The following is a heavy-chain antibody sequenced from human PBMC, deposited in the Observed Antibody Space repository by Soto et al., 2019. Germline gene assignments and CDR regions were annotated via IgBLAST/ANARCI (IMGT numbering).Heavy chain of an antibody. CDR1: GYSFISYW. D-gene: IGHD3-10*01. Sequence: GESLKISCKGSGYSFISYWISWVRQMPGKSLEWMGRIDPSDSYTNYSPSFQGHVTISADKSISTAYLQWSSLKASDTAMYYCARGSITMVRGGYGMDVWGQGTTVTVSS. J-gene: IGHJ6*02. CDR3: ARGSITMVRGGYGMDV. V-gene: IGHV5-10-1*01. CDR2: IDPSDSYT.